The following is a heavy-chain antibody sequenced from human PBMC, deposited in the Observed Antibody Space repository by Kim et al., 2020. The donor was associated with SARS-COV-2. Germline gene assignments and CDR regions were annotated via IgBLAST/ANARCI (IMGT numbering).Heavy chain of an antibody. Sequence: SETLSLTCTVSGGSISSSSYYWGWIRQPPGKGLEWIGSIYYSGSTYYNPSLKSRVTISVDTSKNQFSLKLSSVTAADTAVYYCARDRMVAGYYYYGMDVWGQGTTVTVSS. CDR1: GGSISSSSYY. J-gene: IGHJ6*02. CDR2: IYYSGST. V-gene: IGHV4-39*07. CDR3: ARDRMVAGYYYYGMDV. D-gene: IGHD6-19*01.